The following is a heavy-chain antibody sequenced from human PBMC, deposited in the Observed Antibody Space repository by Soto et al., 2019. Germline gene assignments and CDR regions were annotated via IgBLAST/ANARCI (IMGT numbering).Heavy chain of an antibody. Sequence: PSETLSLTCTVSGGSISSGDYYWSWIRQPPGKGLEWIAYIHNSVSTHYNPSLKSRVTISVDTSKNQLSLKLSSVTAADTAVYYCARSRYSGSYFFDYWGQGXLVTVSS. CDR2: IHNSVST. CDR1: GGSISSGDYY. V-gene: IGHV4-30-4*01. D-gene: IGHD1-26*01. CDR3: ARSRYSGSYFFDY. J-gene: IGHJ4*02.